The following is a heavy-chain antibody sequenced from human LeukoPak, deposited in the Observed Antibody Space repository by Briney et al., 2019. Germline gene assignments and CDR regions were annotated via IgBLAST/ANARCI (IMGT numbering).Heavy chain of an antibody. CDR2: FDPEDGET. D-gene: IGHD3-3*01. Sequence: ASVTASCTVSGYTLTELSMHWVRQAPGKGLEWMGGFDPEDGETIYAQKFQGRVTITEDTSTDTAYMELSSLRSEDTAVYYCATGGFLEWLCLDYWGQGTLVTVPS. CDR1: GYTLTELS. J-gene: IGHJ4*02. CDR3: ATGGFLEWLCLDY. V-gene: IGHV1-24*01.